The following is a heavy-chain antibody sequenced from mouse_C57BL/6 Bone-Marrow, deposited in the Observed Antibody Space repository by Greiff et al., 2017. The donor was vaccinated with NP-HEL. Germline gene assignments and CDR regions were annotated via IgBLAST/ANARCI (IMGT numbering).Heavy chain of an antibody. CDR2: IRNKANGYTT. D-gene: IGHD1-1*01. CDR3: ARFLNYYGSSYVPYYFDY. J-gene: IGHJ2*01. V-gene: IGHV7-3*01. CDR1: GFTFTDYY. Sequence: EVQVVESGGGLVQPGGSLSLSCAASGFTFTDYYMSWVRQPPGKALEWLGFIRNKANGYTTEYSAYVKGRFTISRDTSQSILYRQMNALRAEDSATYYCARFLNYYGSSYVPYYFDYWGQGTTLTVSS.